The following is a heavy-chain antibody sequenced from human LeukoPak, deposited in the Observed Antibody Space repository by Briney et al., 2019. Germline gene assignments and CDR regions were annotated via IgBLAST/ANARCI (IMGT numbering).Heavy chain of an antibody. Sequence: PSETLSLTCAISGGSISSSNWWTWVRQPPGKGLEWIGGIYHGEITRYSPSLKGRVTISVDNSKNQVSLKVSSVTAADTAVHYCARETDYSHPNLFDPWGQGTLVTVSS. CDR3: ARETDYSHPNLFDP. D-gene: IGHD4-11*01. J-gene: IGHJ5*02. CDR2: IYHGEIT. CDR1: GGSISSSNW. V-gene: IGHV4-4*02.